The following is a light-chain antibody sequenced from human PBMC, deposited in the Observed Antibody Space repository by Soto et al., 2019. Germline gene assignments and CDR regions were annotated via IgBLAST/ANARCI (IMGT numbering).Light chain of an antibody. CDR3: SSYAGSNTYV. CDR1: SSDVGVFNY. CDR2: EVS. J-gene: IGLJ1*01. V-gene: IGLV2-8*01. Sequence: QSALTQPPSASGSPGQSVTISCTGTSSDVGVFNYVSWYQQHPGKAPKLMIYEVSKRPSGVPDRFSGSKSGNTASLTVSGLQADDEADYFCSSYAGSNTYVFGTGTKVTVL.